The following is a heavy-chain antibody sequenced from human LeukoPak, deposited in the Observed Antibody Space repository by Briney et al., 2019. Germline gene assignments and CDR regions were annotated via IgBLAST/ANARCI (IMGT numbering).Heavy chain of an antibody. J-gene: IGHJ6*03. V-gene: IGHV4-59*01. D-gene: IGHD2-2*01. CDR3: ARTTEGYCSSASCFGFSYSYYMDV. CDR1: GGSISSYY. Sequence: PSETLSLTCTASGGSISSYYWSWIRQPPGKGLEWIGYIYYSGSTNYNPSLKSRVTISVDTSKNQFSLKLSSVIAADTAVYYCARTTEGYCSSASCFGFSYSYYMDVWGKGTTVTISS. CDR2: IYYSGST.